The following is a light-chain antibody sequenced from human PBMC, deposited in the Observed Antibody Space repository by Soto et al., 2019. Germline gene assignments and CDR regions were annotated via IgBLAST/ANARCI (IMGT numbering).Light chain of an antibody. Sequence: EIVLSQSPGTLSLSPGERATLSCRASQSVSNNYLAWYQQKPGQAPRLLIYGASNRATGIPDRFSGSGSGTDFTLTISRLEPEDFAVYYCQQYGSSGTLGQGIKVDIK. V-gene: IGKV3-20*01. CDR1: QSVSNNY. CDR3: QQYGSSGT. CDR2: GAS. J-gene: IGKJ1*01.